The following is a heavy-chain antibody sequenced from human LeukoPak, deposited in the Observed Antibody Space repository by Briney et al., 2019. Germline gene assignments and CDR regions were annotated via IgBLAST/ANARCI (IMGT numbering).Heavy chain of an antibody. CDR3: ARVSGPVTTSSTWFDP. J-gene: IGHJ5*02. CDR2: ISRSGSTI. Sequence: GGSLRLSCAASGFTFSDNYMSWIRQAPGKGLEWVSYISRSGSTIYYADSVKGRFTTSRDNAKNSLYLQMNSLRAEDTAVYYCARVSGPVTTSSTWFDPWGQGTLVTVSS. D-gene: IGHD4-11*01. CDR1: GFTFSDNY. V-gene: IGHV3-11*01.